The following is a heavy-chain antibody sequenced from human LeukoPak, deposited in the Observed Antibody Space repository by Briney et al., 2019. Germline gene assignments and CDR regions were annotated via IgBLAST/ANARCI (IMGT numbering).Heavy chain of an antibody. D-gene: IGHD3-10*01. CDR3: AREGGVRGVIISSWFDP. Sequence: ASVKVSCKASGYTFTSYAMNWVRQAPGQGLEWMGWINTNTGNPTYAQGFTGRFVFSLDSSVSTAYLQISSLKAEDTAVYYCAREGGVRGVIISSWFDPWGQGTLVTVSS. V-gene: IGHV7-4-1*02. CDR2: INTNTGNP. CDR1: GYTFTSYA. J-gene: IGHJ5*02.